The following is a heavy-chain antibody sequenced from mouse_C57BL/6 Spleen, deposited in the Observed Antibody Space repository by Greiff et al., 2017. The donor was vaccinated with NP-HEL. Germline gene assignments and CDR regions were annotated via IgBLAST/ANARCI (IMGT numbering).Heavy chain of an antibody. CDR2: FYPNSGGI. Sequence: QVQLQQPGAELVKPGASVKLSCKASGYTFTSYWMHWVKQRPGRGLEWIGRFYPNSGGIKYNEKFKSKATLTVDKPSSTAYMQLSSLTAEDAAVYYCATYDSNFYYAMDYWGQGTSVTVSS. CDR3: ATYDSNFYYAMDY. V-gene: IGHV1-72*01. CDR1: GYTFTSYW. D-gene: IGHD2-5*01. J-gene: IGHJ4*01.